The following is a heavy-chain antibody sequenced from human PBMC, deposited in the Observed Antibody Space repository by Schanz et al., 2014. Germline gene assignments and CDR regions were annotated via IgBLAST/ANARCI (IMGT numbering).Heavy chain of an antibody. CDR1: GFTFSSYA. CDR3: AKDSTHIDIVLVPTAIDY. J-gene: IGHJ4*02. D-gene: IGHD2-2*01. CDR2: ISASGGSK. Sequence: EVQLVESGGGLVQPGGSLRLSCAASGFTFSSYAMSWVRQAPGKGLEWVSTISASGGSKYYADSVKGRFTISRDNSKNTLYLHMNTLRSEDTAVYYCAKDSTHIDIVLVPTAIDYWGQGTLVTVSS. V-gene: IGHV3-23*04.